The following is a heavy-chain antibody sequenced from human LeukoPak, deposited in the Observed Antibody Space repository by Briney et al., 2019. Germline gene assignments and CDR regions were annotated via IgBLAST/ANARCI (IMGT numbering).Heavy chain of an antibody. V-gene: IGHV4-59*01. Sequence: SETLSLTCTVSGGSISNYWWSWIRQPPGKGLERIGYVFDSGGTNYNPSLKSRVTISVDTSKKQFSLKLSSVTAADTAAYYCARGYSSSWNYFDYWGQGTLVTVSS. CDR3: ARGYSSSWNYFDY. CDR1: GGSISNYW. J-gene: IGHJ4*02. D-gene: IGHD6-13*01. CDR2: VFDSGGT.